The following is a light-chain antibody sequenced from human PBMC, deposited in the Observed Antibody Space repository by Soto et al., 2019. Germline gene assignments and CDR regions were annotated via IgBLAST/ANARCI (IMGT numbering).Light chain of an antibody. CDR2: EVS. CDR1: SSDVGSYNR. Sequence: SALTQPPSVSGSPGQSVTISCTGTSSDVGSYNRVSWYQQPPGTGPKLMIYEVSHRPSGVPDRFSGSKSGNTASLTISGLQAEDEADYYCSLYTSSSTYVFGAGTKVTVL. CDR3: SLYTSSSTYV. V-gene: IGLV2-18*01. J-gene: IGLJ1*01.